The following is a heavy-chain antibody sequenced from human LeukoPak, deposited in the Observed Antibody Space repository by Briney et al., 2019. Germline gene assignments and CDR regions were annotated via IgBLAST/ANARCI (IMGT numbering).Heavy chain of an antibody. D-gene: IGHD3/OR15-3a*01. CDR2: INPNNGAT. J-gene: IGHJ4*02. CDR3: ARKSLWTVDF. V-gene: IGHV1-2*02. Sequence: GAPVKVSCKASGYTFTGHDVHWVRQAPGQGLEWMAWINPNNGATDYAQKFQDRVTVTRDTSISTVYMELRSLTSDDTAVYYCARKSLWTVDFWGQGTLVSVSS. CDR1: GYTFTGHD.